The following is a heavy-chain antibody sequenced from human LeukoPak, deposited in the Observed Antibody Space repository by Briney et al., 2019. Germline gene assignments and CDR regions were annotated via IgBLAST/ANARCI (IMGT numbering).Heavy chain of an antibody. Sequence: GGSVRLSCAASGFAFSRYALHWVRQAPGKGLEYVSSISSHGGSTYYAHSVKGRFTISRDNSKNTLYLQMGSLRAEDMAVYYCASSYLLTGYPLDYWGQGTLV. J-gene: IGHJ4*02. CDR3: ASSYLLTGYPLDY. CDR2: ISSHGGST. V-gene: IGHV3-64*01. CDR1: GFAFSRYA. D-gene: IGHD3-9*01.